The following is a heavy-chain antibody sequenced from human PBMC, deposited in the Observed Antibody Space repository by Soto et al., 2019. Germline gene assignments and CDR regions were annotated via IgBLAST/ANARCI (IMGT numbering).Heavy chain of an antibody. CDR3: ARVGGDTIALYYYYGMDV. CDR1: GYTFTSYA. CDR2: INAGNGNT. Sequence: QVQLVQSGAEVKKPGASVKVSCKASGYTFTSYAMHWVRQAPGQRLEWMGWINAGNGNTKYSQKFQGRVTITRDTSASTAYMELSSLRSEDTAEYYCARVGGDTIALYYYYGMDVWGQGTTVTVSS. V-gene: IGHV1-3*01. D-gene: IGHD3-10*01. J-gene: IGHJ6*02.